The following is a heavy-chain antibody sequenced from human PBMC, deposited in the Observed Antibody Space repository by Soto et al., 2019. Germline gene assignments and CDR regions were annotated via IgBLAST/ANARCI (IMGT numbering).Heavy chain of an antibody. D-gene: IGHD3-22*01. CDR2: IYYSGST. J-gene: IGHJ4*02. CDR3: ARSNHYSDSSGYPYYLDY. CDR1: GGSISSSSYY. Sequence: KPSETLSLTCTVSGGSISSSSYYWGWIRQPPGKGLEWIGRIYYSGSTYYNPSLKSRVTISVDTSKNPFSLKLSSVTAADTAVYYCARSNHYSDSSGYPYYLDYWGQGTLVTVSS. V-gene: IGHV4-39*01.